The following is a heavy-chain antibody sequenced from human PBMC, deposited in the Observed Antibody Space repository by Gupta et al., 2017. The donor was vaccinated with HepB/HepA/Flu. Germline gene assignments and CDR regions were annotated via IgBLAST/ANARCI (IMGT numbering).Heavy chain of an antibody. J-gene: IGHJ4*02. CDR1: GYTFTSYG. D-gene: IGHD2-2*01. V-gene: IGHV1-18*01. CDR3: ARDDRYCSSTSCLNVFDY. Sequence: QVQLVQSGAEVKKPGASVKVFCKASGYTFTSYGISWVRQAPGQGLEWMGWISAYNGNTNYAQKLQGRVTMTTDTSTRTAYMELRSLRSDDTAVYYCARDDRYCSSTSCLNVFDYWGQGTLVTVSS. CDR2: ISAYNGNT.